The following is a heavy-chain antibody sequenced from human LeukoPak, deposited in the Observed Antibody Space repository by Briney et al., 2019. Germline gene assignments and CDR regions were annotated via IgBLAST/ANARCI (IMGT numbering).Heavy chain of an antibody. CDR1: GFTFSSYG. CDR2: IGYDGNNK. Sequence: GGSLRLSCAASGFTFSSYGMHWVRQAPGKGLEWVAFIGYDGNNKYYPDSVKGRFTISRDISKNTLYLQMNSLRAEDTAVYYCARLKRNGYYDSSGYYYFDYWGQGTLVTVSS. J-gene: IGHJ4*02. V-gene: IGHV3-30*12. CDR3: ARLKRNGYYDSSGYYYFDY. D-gene: IGHD3-22*01.